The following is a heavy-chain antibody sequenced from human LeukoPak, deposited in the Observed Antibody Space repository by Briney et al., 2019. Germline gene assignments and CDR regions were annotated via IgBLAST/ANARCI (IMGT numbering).Heavy chain of an antibody. Sequence: GGSLRLSCAVSGFTFSDHYMTWVRQAPGKGLEWVSWISQTGTDMSYSDSVKGRFTISRDNARNSLFLQMDSLRPEDTAVYYCGRGHWGLDYWGQGTLLTVSS. D-gene: IGHD7-27*01. CDR2: ISQTGTDM. V-gene: IGHV3-11*01. J-gene: IGHJ4*02. CDR1: GFTFSDHY. CDR3: GRGHWGLDY.